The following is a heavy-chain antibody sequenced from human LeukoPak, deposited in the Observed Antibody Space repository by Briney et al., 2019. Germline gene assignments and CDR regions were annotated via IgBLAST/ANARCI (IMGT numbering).Heavy chain of an antibody. CDR3: ARGSVFGYYYYGMDV. CDR2: IIPILGIA. CDR1: GGTFSSYA. D-gene: IGHD3-10*01. J-gene: IGHJ6*02. Sequence: SVKVSCKASGGTFSSYAISWVRQAPGQGLEWMGRIIPILGIANYAQKFQGRVTITADKSTSTAYMELSSLRSEDTAVYYCARGSVFGYYYYGMDVWGQGTTVTVSS. V-gene: IGHV1-69*04.